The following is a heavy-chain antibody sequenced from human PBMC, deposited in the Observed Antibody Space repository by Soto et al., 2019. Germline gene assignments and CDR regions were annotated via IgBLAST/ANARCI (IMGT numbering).Heavy chain of an antibody. CDR2: IYYSGST. Sequence: SETLSLTCTVSGASISSYYWSWIRQPPGQGLEWSGYIYYSGSTNYNPSLKSRVTISVDTSKNQFSLKLSSVTAADTAVYYCAKNYGNAFDIWGQGTMVTVSS. V-gene: IGHV4-59*01. CDR1: GASISSYY. CDR3: AKNYGNAFDI. D-gene: IGHD3-10*01. J-gene: IGHJ3*02.